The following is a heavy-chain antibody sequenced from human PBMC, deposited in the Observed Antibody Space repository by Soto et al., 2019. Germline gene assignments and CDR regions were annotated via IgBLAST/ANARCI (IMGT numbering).Heavy chain of an antibody. V-gene: IGHV1-2*02. CDR3: ARERADYGDYVGNWFDP. CDR1: GYTFTGYY. CDR2: INPNSGGT. Sequence: QVQLVQSGAAVKKPGASVKVSCKASGYTFTGYYMHWVRQAPGQGLEWMGWINPNSGGTNYAQKFQGRVTMTRDTSISTAYMELSRLRSDDTAVYYCARERADYGDYVGNWFDPWGQGTLVTVSS. J-gene: IGHJ5*02. D-gene: IGHD4-17*01.